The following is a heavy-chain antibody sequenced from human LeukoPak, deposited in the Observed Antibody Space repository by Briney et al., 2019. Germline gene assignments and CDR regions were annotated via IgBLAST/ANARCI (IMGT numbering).Heavy chain of an antibody. Sequence: GGSLRLSCAASGFTFSSYAMHWVRQAPGKGLEWVAVISYDGSNKYHADSVKGRFTISRDNSKNTLYLQMNSLRAEDTAVYYCAREVERFGEFDYWGQGTLVTVSS. J-gene: IGHJ4*02. V-gene: IGHV3-30*04. CDR3: AREVERFGEFDY. CDR2: ISYDGSNK. CDR1: GFTFSSYA. D-gene: IGHD3-10*01.